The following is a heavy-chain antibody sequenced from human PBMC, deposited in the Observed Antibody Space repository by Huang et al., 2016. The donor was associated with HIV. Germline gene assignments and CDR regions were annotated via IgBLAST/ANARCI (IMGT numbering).Heavy chain of an antibody. CDR1: GFKFSNYW. CDR2: IKSDGRTT. CDR3: ARAGGFEI. J-gene: IGHJ3*02. Sequence: EEHLVESGGGLVQPGGSLRLSCEASGFKFSNYWMQWVRQAPGKGGMGVSGIKSDGRTTDYADSVKGRFTISRDNAKNTLDLQMSSLTAEDTAIYYCARAGGFEIWGQGTVVTVSS. D-gene: IGHD2-15*01. V-gene: IGHV3-74*01.